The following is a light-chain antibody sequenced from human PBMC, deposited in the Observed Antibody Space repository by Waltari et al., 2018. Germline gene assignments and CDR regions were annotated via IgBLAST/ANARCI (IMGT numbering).Light chain of an antibody. CDR3: QSFDSSTVV. J-gene: IGLJ2*01. Sequence: NFMLTQPHSVSESPGKTVTLSCTRSSGSIASNYVQWYQQRPGSSPTTVIYEDNQRPSGVPDRFPGSIDSSSNSASLTISGLKTEDEADYYCQSFDSSTVVFGGGTKLTVL. V-gene: IGLV6-57*01. CDR1: SGSIASNY. CDR2: EDN.